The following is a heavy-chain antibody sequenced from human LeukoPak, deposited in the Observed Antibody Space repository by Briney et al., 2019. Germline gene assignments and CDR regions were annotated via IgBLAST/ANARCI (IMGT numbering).Heavy chain of an antibody. J-gene: IGHJ6*04. V-gene: IGHV4-34*01. CDR2: INHSGTT. CDR3: VRGLRLPSRSTPAVPHV. Sequence: SETLSLTCAVYRGSFSDYYWNWIRQPPGKGLEWIGEINHSGTTNYNPSLKSRVTISVDTSKNQFSLRLSSVTASDTAVYYCVRGLRLPSRSTPAVPHVWGKGTTVTVSS. CDR1: RGSFSDYY. D-gene: IGHD2/OR15-2a*01.